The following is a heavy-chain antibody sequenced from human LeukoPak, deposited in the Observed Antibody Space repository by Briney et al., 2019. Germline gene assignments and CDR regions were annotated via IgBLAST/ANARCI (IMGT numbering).Heavy chain of an antibody. CDR2: ISAYNGNT. J-gene: IGHJ4*02. CDR3: ARVLILYYYDSSGYSDY. Sequence: ASVNVSCKASGYTFTSYGISWVRQAPGQGLEWMGWISAYNGNTNYAQKLQGRVTTTTDTSTSTAYMELRSLRSDDTAVYYCARVLILYYYDSSGYSDYWGQGTLVTVSS. CDR1: GYTFTSYG. D-gene: IGHD3-22*01. V-gene: IGHV1-18*01.